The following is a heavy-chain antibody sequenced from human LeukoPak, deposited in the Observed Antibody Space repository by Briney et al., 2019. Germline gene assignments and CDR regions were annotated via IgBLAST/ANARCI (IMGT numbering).Heavy chain of an antibody. CDR1: GFTFDDYA. J-gene: IGHJ6*02. V-gene: IGHV3-43*02. D-gene: IGHD2-2*02. Sequence: GGSLRLSCAASGFTFDDYAMHWVRQAPGKGLEWVSLISGDGGSTYYADSVKGRFTISRDNSKNSLYLQVNSLRTEDTALYYCAKDMGCSSTSCSTPYYYYGMDVWGQGTTVTVSS. CDR2: ISGDGGST. CDR3: AKDMGCSSTSCSTPYYYYGMDV.